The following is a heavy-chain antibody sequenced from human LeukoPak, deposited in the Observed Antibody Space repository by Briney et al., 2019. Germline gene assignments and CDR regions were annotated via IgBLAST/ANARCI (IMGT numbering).Heavy chain of an antibody. J-gene: IGHJ4*02. Sequence: ASVKVSCKVSGYTLTELSMHWVRQAPGKGLEWMGGFDPEDGETIYAQKFQGRVTMTEDTSTDTAYMELSSLRSEDTAVYYCATVSPAPDCSSTGCYVDYWGQGTLVTVSS. CDR1: GYTLTELS. V-gene: IGHV1-24*01. CDR2: FDPEDGET. CDR3: ATVSPAPDCSSTGCYVDY. D-gene: IGHD2-2*01.